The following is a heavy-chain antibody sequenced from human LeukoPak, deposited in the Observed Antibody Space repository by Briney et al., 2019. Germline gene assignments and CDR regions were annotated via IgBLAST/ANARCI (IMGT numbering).Heavy chain of an antibody. J-gene: IGHJ4*02. CDR2: INPTTGVT. CDR1: GDIFTAYL. V-gene: IGHV1-2*06. D-gene: IGHD3-3*01. CDR3: ARENDFIYLFDY. Sequence: ASVKVSCKASGDIFTAYLMLWVRQAPGQGLEWMGRINPTTGVTTYAQRFQDRVTMTRDASVNTVYMELNRLTTADTAMYYCARENDFIYLFDYWRRGTLITVSS.